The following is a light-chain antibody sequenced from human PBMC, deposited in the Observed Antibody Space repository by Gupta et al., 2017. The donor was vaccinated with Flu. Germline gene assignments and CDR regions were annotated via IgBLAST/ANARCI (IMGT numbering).Light chain of an antibody. CDR1: QSLVHDNGETY. V-gene: IGKV2-24*01. Sequence: VMTQTPLSSPVTLGQPASISCRSSQSLVHDNGETYLSWLQQRPGQPPRLLIYESSNRSSGVPDRFSGRGAGTDLTLKISRVEAEDVGVYYCMQAKHLPRTFGQGTKIEIK. CDR3: MQAKHLPRT. J-gene: IGKJ2*01. CDR2: ESS.